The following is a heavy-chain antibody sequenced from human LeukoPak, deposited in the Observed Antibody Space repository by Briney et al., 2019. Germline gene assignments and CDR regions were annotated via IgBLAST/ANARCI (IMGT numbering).Heavy chain of an antibody. CDR1: GYSISSGYY. V-gene: IGHV4-38-2*01. Sequence: PSETLSLTCAVSGYSISSGYYWGWIRQPPGKGLEWIGSIYHSGSTYYNPSLKSRVTISVDTSKNQFSLKLSSVTAADTAVYYCARQLVGYYDFWSGKRGAFDIWGQGTMVTVSS. CDR2: IYHSGST. CDR3: ARQLVGYYDFWSGKRGAFDI. J-gene: IGHJ3*02. D-gene: IGHD3-3*01.